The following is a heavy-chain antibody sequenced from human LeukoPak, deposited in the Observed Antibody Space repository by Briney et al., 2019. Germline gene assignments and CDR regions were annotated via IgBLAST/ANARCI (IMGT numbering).Heavy chain of an antibody. CDR1: GFTFSTYG. V-gene: IGHV3-48*01. CDR3: ARGGAARPDY. CDR2: INLNSRTI. D-gene: IGHD6-6*01. J-gene: IGHJ4*02. Sequence: GGSLRLSCAASGFTFSTYGMNCVRQAPGKGLEWVSYINLNSRTIDYADSVRGRFTISRDNAKSSLYLQMYSLRADDTAVYYCARGGAARPDYWGQGTLVTVFS.